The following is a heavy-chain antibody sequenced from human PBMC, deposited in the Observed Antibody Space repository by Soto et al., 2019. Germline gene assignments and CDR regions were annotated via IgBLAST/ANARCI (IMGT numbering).Heavy chain of an antibody. CDR3: ARYSSLGYCSGGSCGNYMDV. V-gene: IGHV1-18*01. D-gene: IGHD2-15*01. J-gene: IGHJ6*03. CDR2: ISAYNGNT. CDR1: GYTFTSYG. Sequence: QVPLVQSGAEVKKPGASVKVSCKASGYTFTSYGISWVRQAPGQGLEWMGWISAYNGNTNYAQKLQGRVTMTTDTSTSTAYMELRSLRSDDTAVYYCARYSSLGYCSGGSCGNYMDVWGKGTTVTVSS.